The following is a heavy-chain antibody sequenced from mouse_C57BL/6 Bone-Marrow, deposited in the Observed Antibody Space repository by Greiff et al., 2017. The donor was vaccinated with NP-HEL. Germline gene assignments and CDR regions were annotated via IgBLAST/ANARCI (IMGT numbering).Heavy chain of an antibody. Sequence: QVQLQQSGAELVRPGASVTLSCKASGYTFTDYEMHWVKQTPVHGLEWIGAIDPETGGTAYNQKFKGKAILTADKSSSTAYMELRSLTSEDSAVYYCTRKGHYYGSSSFAYWGQGTLVTVSA. J-gene: IGHJ3*01. V-gene: IGHV1-15*01. CDR2: IDPETGGT. CDR3: TRKGHYYGSSSFAY. D-gene: IGHD1-1*01. CDR1: GYTFTDYE.